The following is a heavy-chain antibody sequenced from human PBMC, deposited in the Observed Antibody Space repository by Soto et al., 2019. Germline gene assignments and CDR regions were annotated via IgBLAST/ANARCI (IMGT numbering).Heavy chain of an antibody. CDR1: GASISCFY. CDR2: IYATGTT. Sequence: PSETLSLTCTVSGASISCFYWSWIRKSAGKGLEWIGRIYATGTTDYNPSLKSRVMMSVDTSKKQFSLKLRSVTAADTVVYYCVRDGTKTLRDWFDPWGQGISVTVSS. V-gene: IGHV4-4*07. J-gene: IGHJ5*02. D-gene: IGHD1-1*01. CDR3: VRDGTKTLRDWFDP.